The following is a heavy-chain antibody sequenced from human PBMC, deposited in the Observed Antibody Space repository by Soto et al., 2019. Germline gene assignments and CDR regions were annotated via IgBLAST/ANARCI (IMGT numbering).Heavy chain of an antibody. CDR2: VSVSGDST. V-gene: IGHV3-23*01. CDR3: AYSSTPFDY. J-gene: IGHJ4*02. D-gene: IGHD6-13*01. Sequence: PGGSLRLSCAASGFTFNNHVMSWVRQAPGKGLEWVSSVSVSGDSTYYVDSVKGRFTISRDNSKNTLYLQMNSLRAEDTAVYYCAYSSTPFDYWGQGTLVTVSS. CDR1: GFTFNNHV.